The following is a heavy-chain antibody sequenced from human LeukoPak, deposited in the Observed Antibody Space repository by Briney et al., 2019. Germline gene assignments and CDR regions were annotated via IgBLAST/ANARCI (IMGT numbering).Heavy chain of an antibody. D-gene: IGHD3-10*01. Sequence: GGALRLSCAASGSTFRKFSLDWVRQGPGKGLGWGAGILYDCSNKYYADSVKGRFTISRDNSEHTLYLQMNSLRAEDTAIYYCARVTPGGAMLRGLIGNWFDPWGQGTLVTISS. V-gene: IGHV3-30-3*01. CDR1: GSTFRKFS. CDR3: ARVTPGGAMLRGLIGNWFDP. CDR2: ILYDCSNK. J-gene: IGHJ5*02.